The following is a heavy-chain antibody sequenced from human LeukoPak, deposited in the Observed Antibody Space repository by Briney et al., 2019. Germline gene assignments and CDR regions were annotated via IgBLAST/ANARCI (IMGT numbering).Heavy chain of an antibody. CDR2: ISSSSSTI. CDR3: AKDRHTSSWYYFDY. Sequence: PGGSLRLSCAASGFTFSSYSMNWVRQAPGKGLEWVSYISSSSSTIYYADSVNGRFTISRDNSKNTVFLQMNSLRADDTAVYYCAKDRHTSSWYYFDYWGQGTLVTVSS. V-gene: IGHV3-48*01. CDR1: GFTFSSYS. D-gene: IGHD6-13*01. J-gene: IGHJ4*02.